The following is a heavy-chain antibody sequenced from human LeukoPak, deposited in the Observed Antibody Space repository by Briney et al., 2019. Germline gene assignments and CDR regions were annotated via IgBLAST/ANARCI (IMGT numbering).Heavy chain of an antibody. J-gene: IGHJ4*02. Sequence: SGPTLVNPTQTLTLTCTFSGFSLSTSGVGVGWIRQPPGKALEWLALIYWNDDKRYSPSLKSRLTTTKDTSKNQVVLTMTNMDPVDTATYYCAHSLDYDILTGLFDYWGQGTLVTVSS. CDR2: IYWNDDK. V-gene: IGHV2-5*01. CDR3: AHSLDYDILTGLFDY. D-gene: IGHD3-9*01. CDR1: GFSLSTSGVG.